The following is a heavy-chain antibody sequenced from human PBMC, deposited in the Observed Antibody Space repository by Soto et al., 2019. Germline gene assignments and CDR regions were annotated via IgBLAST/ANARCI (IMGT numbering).Heavy chain of an antibody. V-gene: IGHV4-59*12. Sequence: SETLSLTCTVAGGSISSYFLNWIRLPPGKGLEWIGYSHYSGNSNYNPSLKSRVTMSVDTSKNQFSLKLSSVTAADTAVYYCARGLDRQRYYYYYYMDVWGKGTTVTVSS. D-gene: IGHD1-1*01. CDR3: ARGLDRQRYYYYYYMDV. CDR2: SHYSGNS. CDR1: GGSISSYF. J-gene: IGHJ6*03.